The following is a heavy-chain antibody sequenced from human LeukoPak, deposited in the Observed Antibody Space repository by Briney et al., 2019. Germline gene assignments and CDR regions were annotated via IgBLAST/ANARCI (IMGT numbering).Heavy chain of an antibody. J-gene: IGHJ4*02. V-gene: IGHV1-18*01. CDR2: ISAYNGHT. D-gene: IGHD3-22*01. CDR1: GDTFIIHG. CDR3: VRYSDSSGVPDY. Sequence: ASVKVSCKASGDTFIIHGFTWVRQVPGQGLEWMGWISAYNGHTNYAQRFQGRITMTTDASTGTAYMDLRSLRSDDTAMYYCVRYSDSSGVPDYWGQGTLVIVSS.